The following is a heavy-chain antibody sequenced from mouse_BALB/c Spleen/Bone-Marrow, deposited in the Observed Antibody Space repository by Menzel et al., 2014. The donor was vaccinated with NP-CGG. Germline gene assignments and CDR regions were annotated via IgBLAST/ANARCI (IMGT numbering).Heavy chain of an antibody. V-gene: IGHV1-61*01. J-gene: IGHJ2*01. CDR2: IDPSDSET. CDR1: GYTFTSYW. CDR3: ARWGAYFDY. Sequence: QVQLQRSGAELVRPGTPVKLSCKASGYTFTSYWMNWVKQRPGRGLEWIGRIDPSDSETHYNQKFKDKATLTVDKSSSTAYIQLSSLTSEDSAVYYCARWGAYFDYWGQGTTLTVSS.